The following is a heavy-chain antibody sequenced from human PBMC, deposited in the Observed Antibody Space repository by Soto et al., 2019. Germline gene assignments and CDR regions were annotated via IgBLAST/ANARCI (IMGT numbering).Heavy chain of an antibody. J-gene: IGHJ5*01. D-gene: IGHD2-21*01. V-gene: IGHV4-4*02. CDR1: NGSISSDNW. CDR3: ASEYCGVGGCYRPRLGS. Sequence: QVQLHESGPGLVKPSGTLSLTCAVSNGSISSDNWWNWVRQPPGKGLEWIGEIYHGGNTYYNPSLKSRVTMSLDTSKNQFSLKLSSVTAADTAVYYCASEYCGVGGCYRPRLGSWGQGTLVIVSS. CDR2: IYHGGNT.